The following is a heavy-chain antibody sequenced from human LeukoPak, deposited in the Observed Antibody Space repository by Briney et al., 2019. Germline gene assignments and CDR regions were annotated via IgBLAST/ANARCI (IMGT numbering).Heavy chain of an antibody. CDR3: AKDLGVVPAATPWDY. CDR2: IYSGGST. V-gene: IGHV3-66*01. J-gene: IGHJ4*02. D-gene: IGHD2-2*01. Sequence: GGSLRLSCAASGFTVSSNYLSWVRQAPGKGLEWVSVIYSGGSTYYADSVKGRFTISRDNSKNTLYLQMNSLRAEDTAVYYCAKDLGVVPAATPWDYWGQGTLVTVSS. CDR1: GFTVSSNY.